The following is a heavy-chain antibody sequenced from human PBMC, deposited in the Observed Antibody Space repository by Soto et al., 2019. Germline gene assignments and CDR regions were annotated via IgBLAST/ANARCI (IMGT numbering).Heavy chain of an antibody. CDR1: GGSISSYY. CDR3: ARRSDYSNFDY. Sequence: PSETLSLTCTVSGGSISSYYWSWIRQPPGKGLEWIGYIYYSGSTNYNPSLKSRVTISVDTSKNQFSLKLSSVTAADTAVYYCARRSDYSNFDYWGQGTLVTVSS. V-gene: IGHV4-59*08. D-gene: IGHD4-4*01. J-gene: IGHJ4*02. CDR2: IYYSGST.